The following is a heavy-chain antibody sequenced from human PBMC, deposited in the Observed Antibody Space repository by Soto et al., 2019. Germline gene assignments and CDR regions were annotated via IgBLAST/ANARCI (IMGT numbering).Heavy chain of an antibody. CDR2: CDRDDFET. V-gene: IGHV1-24*01. D-gene: IGHD2-15*01. CDR3: ATDSPVTHLRSETHSRVHTWFFDL. CDR1: GYSLTELS. Sequence: ASVKVSCKVSGYSLTELSIHWVRQAPGNGLEWMVSCDRDDFETMYPQKFQGRVTLTEDSITDTAYMELSSLRSEDTAVYYCATDSPVTHLRSETHSRVHTWFFDLWGRGTLVTVSS. J-gene: IGHJ2*01.